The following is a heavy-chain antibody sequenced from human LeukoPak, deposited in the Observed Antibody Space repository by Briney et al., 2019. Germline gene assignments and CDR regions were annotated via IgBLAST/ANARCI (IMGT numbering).Heavy chain of an antibody. Sequence: GSLRLSCAASGFTFSSYGMSCVRQAPGRGLEWVAAISSSGGTTYYADSVKGRFTISRDNSKNTLFLQMSSLRAEDAVVYYCAKERDHDYGDYLFDFWGQGTLVTVSS. CDR1: GFTFSSYG. V-gene: IGHV3-23*01. CDR2: ISSSGGTT. D-gene: IGHD4-17*01. CDR3: AKERDHDYGDYLFDF. J-gene: IGHJ4*02.